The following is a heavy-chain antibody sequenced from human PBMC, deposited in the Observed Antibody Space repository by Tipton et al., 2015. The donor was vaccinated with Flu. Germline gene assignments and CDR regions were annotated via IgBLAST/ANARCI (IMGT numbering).Heavy chain of an antibody. CDR3: ARHRKQWLTYFDY. V-gene: IGHV4-59*08. CDR1: GGSISSYY. D-gene: IGHD6-19*01. Sequence: TLSLTCTVSGGSISSYYWSWIRQPPGKGLEWIGYIYYSGSTNYNPSLKSRVAISVDTSKNQFSLKLSSVTAADTAVYYCARHRKQWLTYFDYWGQGTLVTVSS. CDR2: IYYSGST. J-gene: IGHJ4*02.